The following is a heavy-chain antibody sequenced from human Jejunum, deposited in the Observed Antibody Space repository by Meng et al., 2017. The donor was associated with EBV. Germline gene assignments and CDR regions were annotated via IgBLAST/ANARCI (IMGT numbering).Heavy chain of an antibody. Sequence: EVQLVESGXGLVQPGGYLRLSCAASGFMFSSYAMSWVRQAPGKGLDWVSAVSGSGGSTYYADSVTGRFTVSRDNSKNTLYLQMNSLRAEDTAVYYCAKRSLASGWYYQQWGKGTLVTVSS. CDR3: AKRSLASGWYYQQ. D-gene: IGHD6-19*01. CDR1: GFMFSSYA. V-gene: IGHV3-23*04. CDR2: VSGSGGST. J-gene: IGHJ1*01.